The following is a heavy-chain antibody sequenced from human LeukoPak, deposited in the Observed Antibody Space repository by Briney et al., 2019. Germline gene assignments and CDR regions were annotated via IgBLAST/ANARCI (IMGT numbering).Heavy chain of an antibody. D-gene: IGHD3-10*01. V-gene: IGHV5-10-1*01. Sequence: GQSLRISCKGFRYSFISYWMTWLGPIRGKGLEWMGTIDPSDSYTDYSPSFPGHVTISADKSISTAYLQWSSLKASDTDMYYCARHGLSSDMDVWGQGTTVTVSS. CDR2: IDPSDSYT. CDR1: RYSFISYW. CDR3: ARHGLSSDMDV. J-gene: IGHJ6*02.